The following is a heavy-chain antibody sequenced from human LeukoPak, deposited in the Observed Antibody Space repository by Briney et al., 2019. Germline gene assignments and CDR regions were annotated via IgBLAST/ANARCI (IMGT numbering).Heavy chain of an antibody. D-gene: IGHD6-19*01. J-gene: IGHJ6*02. CDR3: AREAFIAVAGSPYYYYGMDV. Sequence: GGSLRLSCAASGFTFSSYGMHWVRQAPGKGLEWVAVIWYDGSNKYYADSVKGRFTISRDNSKNTLYLQMNSLRAEDTAVYYCAREAFIAVAGSPYYYYGMDVWGQGTTVTVSS. CDR1: GFTFSSYG. V-gene: IGHV3-33*01. CDR2: IWYDGSNK.